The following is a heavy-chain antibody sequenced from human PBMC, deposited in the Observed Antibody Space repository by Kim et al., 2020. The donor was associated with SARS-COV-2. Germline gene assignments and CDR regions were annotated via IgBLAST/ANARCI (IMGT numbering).Heavy chain of an antibody. CDR3: AKLDRGNGDYYAMDV. D-gene: IGHD1-1*01. J-gene: IGHJ6*02. CDR1: EDIFTTYW. V-gene: IGHV5-51*01. Sequence: GESLKISCKGSEDIFTTYWIGWVRQMRGKGLEWMGIIHPGDSDTKYSPSFQGQVTISADKSINTAYLQWSSLKASDTAMYYCAKLDRGNGDYYAMDVWGQGTTVTVSS. CDR2: IHPGDSDT.